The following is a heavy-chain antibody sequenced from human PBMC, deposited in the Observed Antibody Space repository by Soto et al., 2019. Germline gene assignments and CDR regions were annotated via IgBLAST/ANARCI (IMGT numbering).Heavy chain of an antibody. Sequence: GGSLRLSCAASGFTFSSYDMHWVRKATGKGLEWVSAIGTAGDPYYPGSVKGRFTISRENAKNSLYLQMNSLRAGDTAVYYCARGHYYDSSGYYYFDYWGQGTLVTSPQ. CDR1: GFTFSSYD. D-gene: IGHD3-22*01. CDR3: ARGHYYDSSGYYYFDY. J-gene: IGHJ4*02. V-gene: IGHV3-13*05. CDR2: IGTAGDP.